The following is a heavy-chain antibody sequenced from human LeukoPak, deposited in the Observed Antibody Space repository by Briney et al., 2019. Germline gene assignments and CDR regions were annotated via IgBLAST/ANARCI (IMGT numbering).Heavy chain of an antibody. D-gene: IGHD6-19*01. Sequence: GASVKVSCKASGYTFTGYYMHWVRQAPGQGLEWMGWINPNSGGTNYAQKFQGRVTMTRDTSISTAYMELSRLRSDDTAVYYCARDLPGIAVAGPTNWDYWGQGTLVTVSS. V-gene: IGHV1-2*02. CDR2: INPNSGGT. CDR3: ARDLPGIAVAGPTNWDY. CDR1: GYTFTGYY. J-gene: IGHJ4*02.